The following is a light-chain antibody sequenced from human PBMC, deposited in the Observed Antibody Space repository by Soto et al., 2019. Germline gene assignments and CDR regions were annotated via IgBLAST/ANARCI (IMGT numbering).Light chain of an antibody. CDR3: QQTNRFPRT. CDR1: QDISTW. V-gene: IGKV1-12*01. CDR2: AAS. Sequence: DIQMTQSPSSVSASVGDRVTITCRASQDISTWLAWYQQKPGKAPKFLIYAASSLQRGVPSRFSGSASGADFTLTISSLQPEDFATYYCQQTNRFPRTFGQGTKVEMK. J-gene: IGKJ1*01.